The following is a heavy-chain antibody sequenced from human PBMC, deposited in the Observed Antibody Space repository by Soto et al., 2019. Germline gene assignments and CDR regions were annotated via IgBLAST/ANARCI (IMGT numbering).Heavy chain of an antibody. V-gene: IGHV4-30-2*01. CDR3: ARGGSGWYGKGYCYYGMDV. CDR1: GGSISSGGYS. Sequence: NPSETLSLTCAVSGGSISSGGYSWSWIRQPPGKGLEWIGYIYHSGSTYYNPSLKSRVTISVDRSKNQFSLKLSSVTAADTAVYYCARGGSGWYGKGYCYYGMDVWGQGTTVTVSS. D-gene: IGHD6-19*01. CDR2: IYHSGST. J-gene: IGHJ6*02.